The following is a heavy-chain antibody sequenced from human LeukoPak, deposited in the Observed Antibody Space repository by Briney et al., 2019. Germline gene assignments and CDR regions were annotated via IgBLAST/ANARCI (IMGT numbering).Heavy chain of an antibody. V-gene: IGHV4-59*02. D-gene: IGHD6-13*01. CDR1: SDSVSDYY. CDR3: ARGHPLYSSSWYDAFDI. J-gene: IGHJ3*02. Sequence: SETLSLTCTVSSDSVSDYYWSWIRQSPGKGLEWIGYVYYTGSTSYNPSLKSRITISSDTSKNQFSLKLYSVTAADTAVFYCARGHPLYSSSWYDAFDIWGQGTMVIVSS. CDR2: VYYTGST.